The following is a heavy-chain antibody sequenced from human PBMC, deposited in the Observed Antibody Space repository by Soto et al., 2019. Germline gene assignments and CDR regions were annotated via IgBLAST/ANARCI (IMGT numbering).Heavy chain of an antibody. CDR3: ARWVGATNYFDY. Sequence: QVQLQQWGAGLLKPSETLSLTCAVYGGSFSGYYWSWIRQPPGKGLEWIGEINHSGSTNYNPSLKIRVTMSVDTSKNQFSLKLSSVTAADTAVYYCARWVGATNYFDYWGQGTLVTVSS. D-gene: IGHD1-26*01. CDR1: GGSFSGYY. CDR2: INHSGST. V-gene: IGHV4-34*01. J-gene: IGHJ4*02.